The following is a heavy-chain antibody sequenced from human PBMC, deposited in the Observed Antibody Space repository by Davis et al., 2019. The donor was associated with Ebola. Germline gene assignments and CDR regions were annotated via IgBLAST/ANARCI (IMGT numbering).Heavy chain of an antibody. D-gene: IGHD3-10*01. CDR3: AKAPYRGVTYGMDV. J-gene: IGHJ6*02. Sequence: SLKISCAASGFTFDDYAMHWVRQAPGKGLEWVSGISWNSGSIGYADSVKGRFTISRDNAKNSLYLQMNSLRAEDMALYYCAKAPYRGVTYGMDVWGQGTTVTVSS. V-gene: IGHV3-9*03. CDR2: ISWNSGSI. CDR1: GFTFDDYA.